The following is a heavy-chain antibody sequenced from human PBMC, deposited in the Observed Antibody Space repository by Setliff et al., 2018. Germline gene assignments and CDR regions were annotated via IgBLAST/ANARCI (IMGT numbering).Heavy chain of an antibody. D-gene: IGHD1-26*01. J-gene: IGHJ5*02. CDR2: ISTDGSSI. V-gene: IGHV3-74*03. CDR3: ARVGSKPQLGWFDP. CDR1: GFTFSTYW. Sequence: QPGGSLRLSCVTSGFTFSTYWMHWVRQAPGQGLVWVARISTDGSSITYADSVKGRFTISRDNARNTLYLQMNSLTAEDRAVYYCARVGSKPQLGWFDPWGQGTLVTVSS.